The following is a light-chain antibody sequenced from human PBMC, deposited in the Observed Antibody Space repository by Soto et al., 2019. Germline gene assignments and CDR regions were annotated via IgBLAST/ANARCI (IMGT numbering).Light chain of an antibody. CDR1: QTVRNNY. J-gene: IGKJ4*01. CDR2: DAS. Sequence: EFVLTQSPGTLSLSAGERATLSCRASQTVRNNYLSWYQQKPGQAPMLLIYDASSRATGIPDRCSGGGSGADFTLTISRLKPEDFAVYYCQQFSSYPLTFGGGTKVDNK. CDR3: QQFSSYPLT. V-gene: IGKV3-20*01.